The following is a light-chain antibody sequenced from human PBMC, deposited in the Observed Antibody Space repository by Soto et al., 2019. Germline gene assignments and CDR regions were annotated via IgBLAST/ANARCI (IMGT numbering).Light chain of an antibody. CDR3: QQSYSTTWT. Sequence: DIQMTQSPSSLSASVGDRVTITCRESQSIRSYLNRYQQKPGKAPKIMIYAASNLQSGIPSRFSGSGAETDFTLTISSLQPEDFETDYCQQSYSTTWTFGQGTKVDIK. J-gene: IGKJ1*01. CDR2: AAS. V-gene: IGKV1-39*01. CDR1: QSIRSY.